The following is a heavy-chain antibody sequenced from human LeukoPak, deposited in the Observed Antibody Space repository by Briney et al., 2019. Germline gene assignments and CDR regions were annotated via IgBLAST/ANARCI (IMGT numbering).Heavy chain of an antibody. D-gene: IGHD1-1*01. CDR2: IYYSGST. CDR3: ARIWGWNDHSDY. Sequence: KPSETQSLTCTVSGGSISSYYWSWIRQPPGKGLEWIGYIYYSGSTNYNPSLKSRVTISVDTSKNQFSLKLSSVTAADTAVYYCARIWGWNDHSDYWGQGTLVTVSS. CDR1: GGSISSYY. J-gene: IGHJ4*02. V-gene: IGHV4-59*01.